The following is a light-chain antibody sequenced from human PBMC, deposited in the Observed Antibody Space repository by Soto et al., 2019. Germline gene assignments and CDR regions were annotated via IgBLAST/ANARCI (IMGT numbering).Light chain of an antibody. CDR2: DNN. J-gene: IGLJ3*02. CDR3: AAWDDSLNGLWV. V-gene: IGLV1-44*01. CDR1: SSNIGSNT. Sequence: QSVLTQPPSASGTPGQRVTMSCSGSSSNIGSNTVSWYQHLPGTAPKLLIYDNNRRPSGVPDRFSGSKSGTSASLAISGLQSQDEGDYYCAAWDDSLNGLWVFGGGTKLTVL.